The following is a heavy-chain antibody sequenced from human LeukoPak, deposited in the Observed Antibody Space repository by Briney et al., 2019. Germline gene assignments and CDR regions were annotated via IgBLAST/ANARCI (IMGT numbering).Heavy chain of an antibody. CDR3: AKQLGYCSDGSCYFPY. V-gene: IGHV3-23*01. Sequence: GGSLRLFCAASGFTFSSSAMSWVRQAPGKGLEWVSAISNNGGYTYYADSVQGRFTISRDNSKSTLCLQMNSLRAEDTAVYYCAKQLGYCSDGSCYFPYWGQGTLVTVSS. CDR1: GFTFSSSA. CDR2: ISNNGGYT. D-gene: IGHD2-15*01. J-gene: IGHJ4*02.